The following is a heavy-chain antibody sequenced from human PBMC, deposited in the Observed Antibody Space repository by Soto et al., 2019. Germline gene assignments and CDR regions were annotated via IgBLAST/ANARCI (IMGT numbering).Heavy chain of an antibody. D-gene: IGHD2-21*01. V-gene: IGHV3-23*01. Sequence: GGSLRLSCAASGFSFSNYAMSWVRQAPGKGLEWVSGISGSGGTTYYADSVKGRFTIFRDNSKNTVYLQMKSLRAVDTALYYCAKDHCGSPTFYEPYFDCWGQGALSPSPQ. CDR2: ISGSGGTT. J-gene: IGHJ4*02. CDR1: GFSFSNYA. CDR3: AKDHCGSPTFYEPYFDC.